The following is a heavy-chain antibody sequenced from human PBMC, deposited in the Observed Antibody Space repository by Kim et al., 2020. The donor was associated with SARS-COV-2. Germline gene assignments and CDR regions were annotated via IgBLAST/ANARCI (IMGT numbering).Heavy chain of an antibody. J-gene: IGHJ6*02. CDR2: IIPIFGTA. CDR3: ATPPSSSSRYYYYGMDV. CDR1: GGTFSSYA. V-gene: IGHV1-69*13. Sequence: SVKVSCKASGGTFSSYAISWVRQAPGQGLEWMGGIIPIFGTANYAQKFQGRVTITADESTSTAYMELSSLRSEDTAVYYCATPPSSSSRYYYYGMDVWGQGTTVTVSS. D-gene: IGHD6-6*01.